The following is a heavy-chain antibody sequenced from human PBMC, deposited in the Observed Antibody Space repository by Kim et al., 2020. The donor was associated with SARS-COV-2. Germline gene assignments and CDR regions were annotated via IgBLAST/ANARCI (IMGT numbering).Heavy chain of an antibody. J-gene: IGHJ4*02. CDR2: INHSGST. V-gene: IGHV4-34*01. Sequence: SETLSLTCAVYGGSFSGYYWSWIRQPPGKGLEWIGEINHSGSTNYNPSLKSRVTISVDTSKNQFSLKLSSVTAADTAVYYCARARLNYWGQGTLVTVSS. CDR1: GGSFSGYY. CDR3: ARARLNY.